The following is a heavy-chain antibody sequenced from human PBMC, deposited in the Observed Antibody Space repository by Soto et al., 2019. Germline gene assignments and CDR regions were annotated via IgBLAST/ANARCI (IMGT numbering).Heavy chain of an antibody. Sequence: QVQLVQSGAEVKKPGSSVKVSCKASGGTFSSYAISWVRQAPGQGLEWMGGIIPIFGTANYAQKFQGRVTITADESTSTAYKELSSLRSEDTAVYYCARAVAAATHRGIYYFDYWGQGTLVTVSS. V-gene: IGHV1-69*01. CDR1: GGTFSSYA. CDR3: ARAVAAATHRGIYYFDY. D-gene: IGHD6-13*01. J-gene: IGHJ4*02. CDR2: IIPIFGTA.